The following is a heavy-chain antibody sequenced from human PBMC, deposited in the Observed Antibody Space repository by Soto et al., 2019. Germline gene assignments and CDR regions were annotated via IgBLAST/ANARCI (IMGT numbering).Heavy chain of an antibody. CDR1: GFTFSSYG. CDR2: ISYDGSNK. V-gene: IGHV3-30*18. CDR3: AKDQLGIAGAPSAY. J-gene: IGHJ4*02. Sequence: QVQLVESGGGVVQPGRSLRLSCAASGFTFSSYGMHWVRQAPGKGLEWVAVISYDGSNKYYADSVKGRFTISRDKSKNTLYRQMNSLRAEDTAVYYCAKDQLGIAGAPSAYWGQGTLVTVSS. D-gene: IGHD6-19*01.